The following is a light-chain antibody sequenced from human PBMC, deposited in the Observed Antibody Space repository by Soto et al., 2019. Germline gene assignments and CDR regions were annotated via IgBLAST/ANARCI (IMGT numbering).Light chain of an antibody. CDR3: QQYHKWPLT. V-gene: IGKV3-15*01. CDR1: QSVAGN. Sequence: EIVMTQSPAALSVSPGERATLSCRASQSVAGNLAWYQQKPGQAPRLLIYGASTRATGIPARFSGSGSGTELTLTISSLQSEDFAVYYCQQYHKWPLTFGGGTKVEVK. J-gene: IGKJ4*01. CDR2: GAS.